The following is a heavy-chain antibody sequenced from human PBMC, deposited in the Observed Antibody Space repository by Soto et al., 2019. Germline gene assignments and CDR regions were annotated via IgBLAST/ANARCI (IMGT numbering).Heavy chain of an antibody. J-gene: IGHJ5*02. V-gene: IGHV4-4*07. Sequence: SETLSLTCTVSGGSITDYSWVWIRQPAGKGLEWIGRIFSSGSTNYNPSPKGRITMSLDTSKNQFSLKLNSATATDTAVYFCARDQGVVVTADNWFDPWGQGILVTVSS. D-gene: IGHD2-21*02. CDR2: IFSSGST. CDR1: GGSITDYS. CDR3: ARDQGVVVTADNWFDP.